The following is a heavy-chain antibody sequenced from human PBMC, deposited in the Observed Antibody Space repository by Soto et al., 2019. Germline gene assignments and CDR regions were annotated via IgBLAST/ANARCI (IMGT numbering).Heavy chain of an antibody. Sequence: QPGGSLRLSCAASGFTFSSYSMHWVRQAPGKGLEWVSSISSSSSTIYYADSVKGRFTISRDNAKNSLYLQMNSLRAEDTAVYYCASGDGYNLPWGQGTLVTVSS. D-gene: IGHD5-12*01. CDR2: ISSSSSTI. J-gene: IGHJ4*02. CDR3: ASGDGYNLP. V-gene: IGHV3-48*01. CDR1: GFTFSSYS.